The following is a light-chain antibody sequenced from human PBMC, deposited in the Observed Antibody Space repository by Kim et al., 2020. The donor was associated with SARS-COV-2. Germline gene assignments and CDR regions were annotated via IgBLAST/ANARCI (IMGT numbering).Light chain of an antibody. V-gene: IGKV1-39*01. CDR2: AAS. J-gene: IGKJ2*01. CDR1: QSISGY. Sequence: SASVEDRVTITCRAGQSISGYLNWYQQRLGEAPKLLIYAASNLQTGVPSRFSGSGSGTDFTLSISSLQLEDFGAYYCQQSFGTPYTFGQGTKLEI. CDR3: QQSFGTPYT.